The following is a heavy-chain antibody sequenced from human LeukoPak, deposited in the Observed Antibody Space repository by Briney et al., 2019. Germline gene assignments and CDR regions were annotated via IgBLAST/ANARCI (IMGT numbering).Heavy chain of an antibody. J-gene: IGHJ4*02. Sequence: PGGSLRLSCAASGFKFSNYAMSWVRQAPGKGLEWVSTITGSGGSTYYADSVKGRLTISRDNSKNTLYLQMNSLRAEDTAVYYCARRRIQYYFDFWGQGTLVTVSS. CDR2: ITGSGGST. V-gene: IGHV3-23*01. D-gene: IGHD2/OR15-2a*01. CDR3: ARRRIQYYFDF. CDR1: GFKFSNYA.